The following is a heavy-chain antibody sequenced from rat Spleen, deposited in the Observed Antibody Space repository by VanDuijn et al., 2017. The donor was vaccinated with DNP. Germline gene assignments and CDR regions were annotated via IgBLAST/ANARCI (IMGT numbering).Heavy chain of an antibody. V-gene: IGHV5-22*01. D-gene: IGHD4-3*01. CDR3: IRWNSGHFDY. CDR2: IGSDGYAP. CDR1: GFTFSDYY. J-gene: IGHJ2*01. Sequence: EVQLVESGGGLVQPGRSLKLSCAASGFTFSDYYMAWVRQDPTKGLKWVAYIGSDGYAPYYGDSVKGRFTFSRDNAKSTLYLQMNSLRSEEMATYYCIRWNSGHFDYRGQGVMVTVSS.